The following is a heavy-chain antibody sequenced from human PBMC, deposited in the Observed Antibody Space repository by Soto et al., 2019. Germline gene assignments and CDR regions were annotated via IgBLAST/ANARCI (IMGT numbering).Heavy chain of an antibody. Sequence: QVQLVQSGAEVKKPGSSVKVSCKASGGTFSSYAISWVRQAPGQGLEWMGGIIPIFGTANYAQKFQGRVTITADESTSTAYMELSSLRSEDTAVYYYARPLGGNSHNWFDPWGQGTLVTVSS. CDR1: GGTFSSYA. V-gene: IGHV1-69*12. D-gene: IGHD2-21*02. J-gene: IGHJ5*02. CDR3: ARPLGGNSHNWFDP. CDR2: IIPIFGTA.